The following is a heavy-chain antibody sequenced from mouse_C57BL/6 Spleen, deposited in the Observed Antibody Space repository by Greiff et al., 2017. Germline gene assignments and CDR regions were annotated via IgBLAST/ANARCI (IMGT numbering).Heavy chain of an antibody. J-gene: IGHJ2*01. CDR3: ARSLITTVVAPYY. CDR2: IYPRSGNT. D-gene: IGHD1-1*01. CDR1: GYTFTSYG. Sequence: VKLMESGAELARPGASVKLSCKASGYTFTSYGISWVKQRTGQGLEWIGEIYPRSGNTYYNEKFKGKATLTADKSSSTAYMELRSLTSEDSAVXFCARSLITTVVAPYYWGQGTTLTVSS. V-gene: IGHV1-81*01.